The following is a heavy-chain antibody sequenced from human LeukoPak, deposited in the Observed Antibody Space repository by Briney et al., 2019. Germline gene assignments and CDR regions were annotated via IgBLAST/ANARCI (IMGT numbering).Heavy chain of an antibody. CDR1: GFTFSSYS. CDR3: ARVTEGSYFDWTPALGYYYYMDV. J-gene: IGHJ6*03. Sequence: GGSLRLSCEASGFTFSSYSMNWVRQAPGKGLEWVSFISGSSSIIHYADSVKGRFTISRDNAKNSLYLQMNSLRAEDTAVYYCARVTEGSYFDWTPALGYYYYMDVWGKGTTVTVSS. D-gene: IGHD3-9*01. V-gene: IGHV3-48*04. CDR2: ISGSSSII.